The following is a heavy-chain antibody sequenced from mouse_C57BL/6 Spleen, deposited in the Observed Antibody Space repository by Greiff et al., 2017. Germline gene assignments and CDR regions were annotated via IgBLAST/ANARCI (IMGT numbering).Heavy chain of an antibody. V-gene: IGHV1-61*01. CDR2: IYPSDSET. D-gene: IGHD2-4*01. J-gene: IGHJ3*01. CDR1: GYTFTSYW. Sequence: QVQLQQPGAELVRPGSSVKLSCKASGYTFTSYWMDWVKQRPGQGLEWIGNIYPSDSETHYNQKFKDKATLTVDKSSITAYMQPSSLTSEDSAVYYCARSGNYDPAWFAYWGQGTLVTVSA. CDR3: ARSGNYDPAWFAY.